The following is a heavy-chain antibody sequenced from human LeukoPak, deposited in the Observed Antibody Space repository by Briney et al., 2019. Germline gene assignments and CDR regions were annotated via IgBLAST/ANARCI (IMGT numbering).Heavy chain of an antibody. CDR1: GFTFSSYA. J-gene: IGHJ4*02. D-gene: IGHD3-22*01. CDR2: ISGSGGST. V-gene: IGHV3-23*01. CDR3: AKAANYYDSSGYFH. Sequence: PGGSLRLSCAASGFTFSSYAMSWVRQAPGKGLEWVSAISGSGGSTYYADSVKGRFTISRDNSKNTPYLQMNSLRAEDTAVYYCAKAANYYDSSGYFHWGQGTLVTVSS.